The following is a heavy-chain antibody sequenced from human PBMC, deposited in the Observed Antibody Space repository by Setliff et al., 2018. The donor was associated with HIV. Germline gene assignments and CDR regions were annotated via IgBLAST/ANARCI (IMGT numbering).Heavy chain of an antibody. CDR1: GFTFSDYW. D-gene: IGHD3-16*01. J-gene: IGHJ6*04. CDR3: ARGGDLDV. CDR2: IGRDGTVA. Sequence: GGSLRLSCTASGFTFSDYWMHWVRRGPGRGLEWVSRIGRDGTVANYADSVKGRFTISRDNARNTLFLQMNSLGVEDTALYYCARGGDLDVWGKGTTVTVSS. V-gene: IGHV3-74*01.